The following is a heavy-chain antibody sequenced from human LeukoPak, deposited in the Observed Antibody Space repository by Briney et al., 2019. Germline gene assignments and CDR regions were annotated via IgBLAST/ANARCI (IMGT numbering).Heavy chain of an antibody. CDR2: IYHSGST. CDR1: GGSISSGGYS. J-gene: IGHJ4*02. V-gene: IGHV4-30-2*01. Sequence: SETLSPTCAVSGGSISSGGYSWSWIRQPPGKGLEWIGYIYHSGSTYYNPSLKSRVTISVDRSKNQFSLKLSSVTAADTAVYYCARGGSFWSGYYFDYWGQGTLVTVSS. CDR3: ARGGSFWSGYYFDY. D-gene: IGHD3-3*01.